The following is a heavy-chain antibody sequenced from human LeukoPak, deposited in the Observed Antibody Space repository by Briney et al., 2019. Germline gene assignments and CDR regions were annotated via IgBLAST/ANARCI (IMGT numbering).Heavy chain of an antibody. Sequence: GGSLRLSCAASGFTFSSYAMSWVRQAPGKGLEWVSSISDSGSTTYYTDSVKGRFTISRDNSKNTLYLQMHSLRGEDAAVYYCAGSGSFFRFDYWGQGTLVTVSS. CDR1: GFTFSSYA. D-gene: IGHD1-26*01. CDR2: ISDSGSTT. V-gene: IGHV3-23*01. CDR3: AGSGSFFRFDY. J-gene: IGHJ4*02.